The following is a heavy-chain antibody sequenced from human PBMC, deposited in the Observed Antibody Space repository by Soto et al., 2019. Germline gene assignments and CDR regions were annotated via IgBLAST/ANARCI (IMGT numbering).Heavy chain of an antibody. J-gene: IGHJ5*02. V-gene: IGHV4-4*07. Sequence: SETLSLTCTVSGASISGFYWSWIRKSAGKGLEWIGRIYATGTTDYNPSLKSRVMMSVDTSKKQFSLKLRSVTAADTAVYYCVRDGTKTLRDWLDPWGPGILVTVSS. CDR1: GASISGFY. CDR2: IYATGTT. D-gene: IGHD1-1*01. CDR3: VRDGTKTLRDWLDP.